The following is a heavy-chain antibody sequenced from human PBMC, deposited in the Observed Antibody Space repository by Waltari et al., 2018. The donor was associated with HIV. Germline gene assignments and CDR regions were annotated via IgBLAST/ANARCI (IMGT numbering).Heavy chain of an antibody. CDR2: IWYDGSNT. CDR3: AKNPLSGEGYFGY. V-gene: IGHV3-30*18. D-gene: IGHD2-15*01. Sequence: QVQLVESGGGVVQPGRSLRLSCAASGFTFSSSAMHWVRQAPGKWLEWVAVIWYDGSNTYYADSVKGRFTISRDNSKNTLYLQMSSLRAEDTAMYYCAKNPLSGEGYFGYWGQGTLVTVSS. CDR1: GFTFSSSA. J-gene: IGHJ4*02.